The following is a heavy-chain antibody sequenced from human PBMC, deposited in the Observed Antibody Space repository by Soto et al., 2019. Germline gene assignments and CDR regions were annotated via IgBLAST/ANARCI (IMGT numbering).Heavy chain of an antibody. CDR2: IYTSGST. Sequence: SETLSLTCTVSGGSISSYYWSWIRQPAGKGLEWIGRIYTSGSTNYNPSLKSGLTMSVDTSKNQFSLKLSSVTAADTAVYYCAREPPLPIAAAGVHYFGMDVWCKGTTVTVS. V-gene: IGHV4-4*07. CDR1: GGSISSYY. J-gene: IGHJ6*04. D-gene: IGHD6-13*01. CDR3: AREPPLPIAAAGVHYFGMDV.